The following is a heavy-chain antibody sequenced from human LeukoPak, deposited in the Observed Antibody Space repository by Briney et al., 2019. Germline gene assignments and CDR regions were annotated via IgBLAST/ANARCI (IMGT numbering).Heavy chain of an antibody. J-gene: IGHJ4*02. Sequence: SVPVSCKASGGTFSSYAISWVRQAPGQGLEWTGRIIHLLGIANYAQTYHNQALNSPDKSTSTAFMKLSSLRSKDTAVYFWARAYCSGDNCSSWDFDYWGQGTLVTVSS. V-gene: IGHV1-69*04. CDR3: ARAYCSGDNCSSWDFDY. D-gene: IGHD2-15*01. CDR1: GGTFSSYA. CDR2: IIHLLGIA.